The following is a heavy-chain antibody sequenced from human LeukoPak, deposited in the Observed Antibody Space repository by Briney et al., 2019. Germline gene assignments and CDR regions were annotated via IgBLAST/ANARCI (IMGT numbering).Heavy chain of an antibody. D-gene: IGHD5-12*01. Sequence: GGSLRLSCAASGFTISSYGMHWVRQAPGKGLEWVAVTSYDGSNKYYVDSVKGRFTISRDNSKNTMYLQMNGLRAEDTAVYYCARSYSGYSTAWYWGGFDPWGQGTLVTVSS. CDR2: TSYDGSNK. J-gene: IGHJ5*02. CDR1: GFTISSYG. V-gene: IGHV3-30*03. CDR3: ARSYSGYSTAWYWGGFDP.